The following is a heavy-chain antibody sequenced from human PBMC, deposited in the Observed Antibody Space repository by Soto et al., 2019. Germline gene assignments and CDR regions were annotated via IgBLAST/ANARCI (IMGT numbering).Heavy chain of an antibody. CDR3: ARGASYGDFAVDY. V-gene: IGHV3-33*01. CDR2: IWYDGSNK. Sequence: QVQLVESGGGVVQTGRSLRLSCAASGFTFSSFAMHWVRQAPDKGLEWVTIIWYDGSNKYYADSVKGRFTISRDNSKNPLYLQMNSLRAEDTAVYYCARGASYGDFAVDYRGQGTLVAVSS. CDR1: GFTFSSFA. J-gene: IGHJ4*02. D-gene: IGHD4-17*01.